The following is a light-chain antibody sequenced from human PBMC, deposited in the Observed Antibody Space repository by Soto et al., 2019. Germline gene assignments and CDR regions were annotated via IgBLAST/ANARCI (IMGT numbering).Light chain of an antibody. Sequence: DIVMTQSPLSLPVTPGEPASISCRSSQSLLHSKAYNYLDWYLQKPGQSPQLLIYLGSNRASGVPERFSGSGSGTDFTLKISRVEAEDVGVYYCMQTLQTPLTFGQGTKLEIK. J-gene: IGKJ2*01. CDR2: LGS. CDR1: QSLLHSKAYNY. CDR3: MQTLQTPLT. V-gene: IGKV2-28*01.